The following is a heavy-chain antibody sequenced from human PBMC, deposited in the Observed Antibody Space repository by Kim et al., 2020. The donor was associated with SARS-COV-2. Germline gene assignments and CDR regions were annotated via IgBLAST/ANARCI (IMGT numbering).Heavy chain of an antibody. V-gene: IGHV3-30*04. D-gene: IGHD3-10*01. CDR2: ISYDGSNK. J-gene: IGHJ4*02. Sequence: GGSLRLSCAASGFTFSSYAMHWVRQAPGMGLEWVAVISYDGSNKYYADSVKGRFTISRDNSKNTLYLQMNSLRAEDTAVYYCARDSTMGEDYWGQGTLVTVSS. CDR1: GFTFSSYA. CDR3: ARDSTMGEDY.